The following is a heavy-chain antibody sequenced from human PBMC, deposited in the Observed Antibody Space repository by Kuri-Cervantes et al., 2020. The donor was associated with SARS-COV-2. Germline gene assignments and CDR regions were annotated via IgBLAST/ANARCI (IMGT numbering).Heavy chain of an antibody. CDR1: GFTFSSYG. D-gene: IGHD5-18*01. CDR2: ISYDGSTK. Sequence: GGSLRLSCAASGFTFSSYGMHWVRQAPGKGLEWVAVISYDGSTKYYADSVKGRFTISRDNSKNTLYLQMNSLRAEDTAVYYCAKVEGYSYGYYYYGMDVWGQGTTVTVSS. CDR3: AKVEGYSYGYYYYGMDV. V-gene: IGHV3-30*18. J-gene: IGHJ6*02.